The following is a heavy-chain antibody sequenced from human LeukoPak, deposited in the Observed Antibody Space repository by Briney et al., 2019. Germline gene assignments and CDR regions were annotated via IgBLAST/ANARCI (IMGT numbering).Heavy chain of an antibody. CDR2: TYYRSKWYN. Sequence: SQTLSLTCAISGDSVSSNSAAWNWIRQSPSSGFEWLGWTYYRSKWYNDYAVSVKSRITINPDTSKNQFSLQLNSLTPEDTAVYYCAREGGYSGYDSYYFDYWGQGTLVTVSS. J-gene: IGHJ4*02. D-gene: IGHD5-12*01. V-gene: IGHV6-1*01. CDR3: AREGGYSGYDSYYFDY. CDR1: GDSVSSNSAA.